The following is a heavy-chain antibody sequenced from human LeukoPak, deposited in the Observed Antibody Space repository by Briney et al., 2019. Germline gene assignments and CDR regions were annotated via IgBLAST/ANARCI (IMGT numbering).Heavy chain of an antibody. CDR1: GGTFSSYA. CDR3: ARAHTMIHTYGMDV. D-gene: IGHD3-22*01. J-gene: IGHJ6*02. Sequence: GASVKVSCKASGGTFSSYAISWVRQAPGQGLDWMERIIPILGIANYAQKFQGRVTIIADKSTSTAYMELSSLRSEDTAVYYCARAHTMIHTYGMDVWGQGTTVTVSS. V-gene: IGHV1-69*04. CDR2: IIPILGIA.